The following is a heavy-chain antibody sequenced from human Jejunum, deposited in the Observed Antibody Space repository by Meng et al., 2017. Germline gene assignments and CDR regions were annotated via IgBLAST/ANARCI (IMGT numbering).Heavy chain of an antibody. D-gene: IGHD3-10*01. CDR3: ARDGVSYTMVRGPTY. Sequence: QVQLSQAGAEGKNPGASRKVSCNAPGDRFTSFGITWVRQAPGQGLEWMGWISTYNGQTNLAQKFQDRVTMTTDTSTTTVYMELRSLRSDDTAVYYCARDGVSYTMVRGPTYWGQGTLVTASS. CDR2: ISTYNGQT. V-gene: IGHV1-18*01. CDR1: GDRFTSFG. J-gene: IGHJ4*02.